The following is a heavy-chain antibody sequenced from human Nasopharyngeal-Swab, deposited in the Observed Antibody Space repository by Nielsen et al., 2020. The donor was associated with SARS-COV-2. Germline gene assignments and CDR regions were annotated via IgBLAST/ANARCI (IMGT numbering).Heavy chain of an antibody. CDR1: GFPFSLYG. CDR2: IKADGTNT. CDR3: AREADSHDF. V-gene: IGHV3-23*01. Sequence: GGSLRLSCAASGFPFSLYGMNWVRQAPGKGPEWVSTIKADGTNTHYTDSVSGRFTISRDASENTLYLQMNSLRPEDTAVYYCAREADSHDFWGQGTLVTVSS. J-gene: IGHJ4*02.